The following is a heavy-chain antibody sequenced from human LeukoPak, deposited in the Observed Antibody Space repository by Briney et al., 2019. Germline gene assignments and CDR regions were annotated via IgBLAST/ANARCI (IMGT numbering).Heavy chain of an antibody. CDR3: ARELLDRRGGVYAFDI. J-gene: IGHJ3*02. D-gene: IGHD3-3*01. Sequence: ASVKVSCKASGYTFTSYYMHLVRQAPGQGLEWMAWINPNSGDTKYVQKLQGRVTMTRDTSISTAYMELRRLRSDDTAVYYCARELLDRRGGVYAFDIWGQGTMVTVSS. V-gene: IGHV1-2*02. CDR1: GYTFTSYY. CDR2: INPNSGDT.